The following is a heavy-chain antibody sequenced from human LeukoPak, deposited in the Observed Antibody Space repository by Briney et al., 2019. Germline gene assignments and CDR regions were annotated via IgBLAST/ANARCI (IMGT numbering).Heavy chain of an antibody. V-gene: IGHV3-48*02. Sequence: GGSLRLSCAASGFTFSSYAMSWVRQVPGKGLEWISHISTSSSTIYYADSVKGRFTTSRDNAKNSLYLQMNSLRDEDTAVYYCARDRGAGYWGQGTLVTVSS. CDR2: ISTSSSTI. CDR3: ARDRGAGY. J-gene: IGHJ4*02. CDR1: GFTFSSYA.